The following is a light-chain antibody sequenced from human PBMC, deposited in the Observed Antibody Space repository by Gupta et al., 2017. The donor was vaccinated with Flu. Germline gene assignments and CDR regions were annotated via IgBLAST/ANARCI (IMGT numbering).Light chain of an antibody. V-gene: IGKV4-1*01. Sequence: DIEMTQSPDSLSASLGERATINCRSSQSVCYNYNKKNYLDWYQQQPGHPPKLLIYWASTRELGVPARFSGSGSGTDFTLTISSLQAEDVAIYYCLQCFTLPYSFGQGTKLEIK. CDR1: QSVCYNYNKKNY. CDR2: WAS. CDR3: LQCFTLPYS. J-gene: IGKJ2*01.